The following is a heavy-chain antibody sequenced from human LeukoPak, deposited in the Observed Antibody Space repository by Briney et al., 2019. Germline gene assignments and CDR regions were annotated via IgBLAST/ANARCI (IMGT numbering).Heavy chain of an antibody. J-gene: IGHJ6*03. CDR3: ARGAEYMDV. D-gene: IGHD1-26*01. CDR2: IYHSGST. CDR1: GYSISSGYY. Sequence: SETLSLTCTVSGYSISSGYYWGWIRQPPGKGLEWIGSIYHSGSTYYNPSLKSRVTISVDTSKNQFSLKLRSLTAADTAVYYCARGAEYMDVWGKGTTGTISS. V-gene: IGHV4-38-2*02.